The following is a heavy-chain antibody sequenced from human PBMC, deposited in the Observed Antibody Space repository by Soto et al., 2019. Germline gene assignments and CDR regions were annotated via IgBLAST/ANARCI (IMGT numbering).Heavy chain of an antibody. D-gene: IGHD1-1*01. Sequence: SETLSLTCTVSGGSISSSSYYWGWIRQPPGKGLEWIGSIYYSGSTYYNPSLKSRVTISVDTSKNQFSLKLSSVTAADTAVYYCARQGEQIIWDYYYYGMDVWGQGTTVTV. CDR1: GGSISSSSYY. J-gene: IGHJ6*02. CDR3: ARQGEQIIWDYYYYGMDV. V-gene: IGHV4-39*01. CDR2: IYYSGST.